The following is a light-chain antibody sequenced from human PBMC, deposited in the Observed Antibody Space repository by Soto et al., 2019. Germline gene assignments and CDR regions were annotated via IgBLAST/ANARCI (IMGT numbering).Light chain of an antibody. V-gene: IGLV2-23*02. CDR3: CSYAGSSTFGV. CDR1: SGDVGSYNL. CDR2: EVS. J-gene: IGLJ1*01. Sequence: QSVLTQPASVSGSPGQSITISCTGTSGDVGSYNLVSWYQQHPGKAPKLMIYEVSKRPSGVSNRFSGSKSGNTASLTISGLQAEDEADYYCCSYAGSSTFGVLGSDTRVTVL.